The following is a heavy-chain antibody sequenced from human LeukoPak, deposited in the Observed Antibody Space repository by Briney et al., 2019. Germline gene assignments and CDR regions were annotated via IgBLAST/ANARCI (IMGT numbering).Heavy chain of an antibody. CDR3: ARGDGYCSSTSCDDRDAFDI. Sequence: SETLSLTCTVSGGSISSYYWSWIRQPAGKGLEWIGRIYTSGSTNYNPSLKSRVTTSVDTSENQFSLKLSSVTAADTAVYYCARGDGYCSSTSCDDRDAFDIWGQGTMVTVSS. CDR2: IYTSGST. CDR1: GGSISSYY. J-gene: IGHJ3*02. D-gene: IGHD2-2*03. V-gene: IGHV4-4*07.